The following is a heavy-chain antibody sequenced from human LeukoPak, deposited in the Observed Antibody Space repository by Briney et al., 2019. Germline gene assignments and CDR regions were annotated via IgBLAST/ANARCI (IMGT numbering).Heavy chain of an antibody. D-gene: IGHD6-13*01. Sequence: GGSLRLSCAASGFTFSSYSMNWVRQAPGKGLECVSYISSSSSTIYYADSVKGRFTISRDNAKNSLYLQMNSLRAEDTAVYYCARVGSSSWYYFDYWGQGTLVTVSS. V-gene: IGHV3-48*01. CDR1: GFTFSSYS. J-gene: IGHJ4*02. CDR2: ISSSSSTI. CDR3: ARVGSSSWYYFDY.